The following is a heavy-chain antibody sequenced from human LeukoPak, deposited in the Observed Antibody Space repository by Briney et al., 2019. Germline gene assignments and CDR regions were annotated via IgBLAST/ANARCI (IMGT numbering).Heavy chain of an antibody. D-gene: IGHD1-26*01. CDR1: GFTFSGSA. Sequence: GGSLRLSCAASGFTFSGSAMHWVRQASGKGLEWVGRIRSKANSYATAYAASVRGRSTISRDDSKNTAYLQMNSLKTEDTAVYYCTRPPSSGSYHSNWFDPWGQGTLVTVSS. CDR2: IRSKANSYAT. V-gene: IGHV3-73*01. CDR3: TRPPSSGSYHSNWFDP. J-gene: IGHJ5*02.